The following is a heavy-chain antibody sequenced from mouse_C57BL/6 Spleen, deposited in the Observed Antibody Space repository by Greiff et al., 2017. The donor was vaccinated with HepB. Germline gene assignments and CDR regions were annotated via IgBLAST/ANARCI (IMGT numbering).Heavy chain of an antibody. J-gene: IGHJ4*01. CDR1: GYAFTNYL. CDR3: ARGCMDY. Sequence: VQLQQSGAELVRPGTSVKVSCKASGYAFTNYLIEWVKQRPGQGLEWIGVINPGSGGTNYNEKFKGKATLTADKSSSTAYMQLSSLTSEDSAVYFCARGCMDYWGQGTSVTVSS. CDR2: INPGSGGT. V-gene: IGHV1-54*01.